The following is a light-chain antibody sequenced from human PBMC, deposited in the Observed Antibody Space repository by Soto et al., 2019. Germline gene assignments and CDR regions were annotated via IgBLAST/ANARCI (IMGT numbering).Light chain of an antibody. CDR2: DVS. V-gene: IGLV2-11*01. CDR3: CSYAGSYTLYV. CDR1: SSDVGGYNY. J-gene: IGLJ1*01. Sequence: QSVLTQPRSVSGSPGQSVTISCTGTSSDVGGYNYVSWYQQHPGKAPKLMIYDVSKRPSGVPDRFSGSKSGNTASLPIFGLQAEDEADYYCCSYAGSYTLYVFGTGTKVTVL.